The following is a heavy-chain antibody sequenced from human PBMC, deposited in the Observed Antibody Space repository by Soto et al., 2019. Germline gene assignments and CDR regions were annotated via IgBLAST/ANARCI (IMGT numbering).Heavy chain of an antibody. D-gene: IGHD3-10*01. CDR3: ARTGTVGFGEFSGYFDY. V-gene: IGHV3-30-3*01. J-gene: IGHJ4*02. CDR2: ISYDGSNK. CDR1: GFTFSSYA. Sequence: QVQLVESGGGVVQPGRSLRLSCAASGFTFSSYAMHWVRHAPGKGLEWVAVISYDGSNKYYADSVKGRFTISRDNSKKTLYMQMNSLRAEDTAVYYCARTGTVGFGEFSGYFDYWGQGTLVTVSS.